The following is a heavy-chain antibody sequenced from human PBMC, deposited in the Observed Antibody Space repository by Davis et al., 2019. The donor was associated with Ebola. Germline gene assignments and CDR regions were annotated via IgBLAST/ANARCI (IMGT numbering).Heavy chain of an antibody. D-gene: IGHD1-26*01. CDR1: GFTFSIYS. CDR3: ARSLVGATYLSVYYYYGMDV. CDR2: ISSSSSTT. J-gene: IGHJ6*02. V-gene: IGHV3-48*02. Sequence: GESLKISCAASGFTFSIYSMNWVRQAPGKGLEWVSYISSSSSTTYYADSVKGRFTISRDNAKNSLYLQMNSLRDEDTAVYYCARSLVGATYLSVYYYYGMDVWGQGTTVTVSS.